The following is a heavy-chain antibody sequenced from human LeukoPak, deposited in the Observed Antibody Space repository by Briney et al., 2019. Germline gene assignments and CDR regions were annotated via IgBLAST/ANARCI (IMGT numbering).Heavy chain of an antibody. CDR2: IYPGDSDT. V-gene: IGHV5-51*01. D-gene: IGHD3-22*01. CDR1: GYTFTSYG. CDR3: ARQGSSGYYFN. J-gene: IGHJ4*02. Sequence: KVSCKASGYTFTSYGISWVRQMPGKGLEWMGIIYPGDSDTRYSPSFQGQVTISADKSISTAYLQWSSLKASDTAMYYCARQGSSGYYFNWGQGTLVTVSS.